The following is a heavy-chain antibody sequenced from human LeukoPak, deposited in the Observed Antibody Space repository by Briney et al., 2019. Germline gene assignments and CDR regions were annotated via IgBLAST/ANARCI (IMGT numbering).Heavy chain of an antibody. CDR2: IIPIFGTA. J-gene: IGHJ3*02. CDR3: ARVLKGYYDSSALGAFDI. CDR1: GGTFSSYA. D-gene: IGHD3-22*01. V-gene: IGHV1-69*13. Sequence: GASVKVSCKASGGTFSSYAISWVRQAPGQELEWMGGIIPIFGTANYAQKFQGRVTITADESTSTAYMELSSLRSEDTAVYYCARVLKGYYDSSALGAFDIWGQGTMVTISS.